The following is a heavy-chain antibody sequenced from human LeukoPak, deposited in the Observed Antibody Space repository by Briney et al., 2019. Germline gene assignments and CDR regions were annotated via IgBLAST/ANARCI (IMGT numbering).Heavy chain of an antibody. D-gene: IGHD2-15*01. CDR3: ARYRKPYIVEDAFDI. CDR2: ISSGSDTK. CDR1: GFMSSGYS. Sequence: GGSLRLSCAASGFMSSGYSMNWVRQAPGKRLEWVAHISSGSDTKYYADSVKGRFTISRDNAKNTLYLQMTSLRAEDTAVYYCARYRKPYIVEDAFDIWGQGTMVTVSS. V-gene: IGHV3-48*01. J-gene: IGHJ3*02.